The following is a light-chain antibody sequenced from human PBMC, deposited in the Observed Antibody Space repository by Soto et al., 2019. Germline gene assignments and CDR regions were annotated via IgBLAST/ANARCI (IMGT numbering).Light chain of an antibody. V-gene: IGKV3-15*01. CDR2: GAS. CDR1: QSVSID. J-gene: IGKJ1*01. Sequence: EIVMTQSPATVPVSPGERVTLSCRASQSVSIDLAWYQQKPGQAPRLLIYGASTRATDIPATFTGSGSGTEFTLTISSLQSEDIAVYYCQQYNKWPQTFGQGNKVDIK. CDR3: QQYNKWPQT.